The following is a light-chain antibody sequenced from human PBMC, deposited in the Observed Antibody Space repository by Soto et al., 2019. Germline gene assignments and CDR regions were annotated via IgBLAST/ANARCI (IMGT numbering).Light chain of an antibody. Sequence: EIGLTQSPGTVSLSAGERATLSCRASQSISSSSLAWYQQTPGQAPRLLIYVASSRATGIPDRFSGSGSGTDFTLTISRLEPEDFAVYHCQQYGSSGTFGQGTKVDIK. J-gene: IGKJ1*01. CDR2: VAS. CDR1: QSISSSS. V-gene: IGKV3-20*01. CDR3: QQYGSSGT.